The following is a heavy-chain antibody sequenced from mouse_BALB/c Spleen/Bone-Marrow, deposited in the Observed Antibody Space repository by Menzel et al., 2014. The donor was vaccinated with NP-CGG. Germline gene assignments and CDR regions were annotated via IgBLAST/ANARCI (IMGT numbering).Heavy chain of an antibody. CDR3: ARGDDGYYGFAY. CDR1: GFTFSSYA. Sequence: DVQLVESGGGLVKPGGSLKLSCAASGFTFSSYAMSWVRQTPEKRLEWVASISSGGSTYYPDSVKGRFTISRDNARNILYMQMSSLRSEDTAMYYCARGDDGYYGFAYWGQGTLVTVSA. D-gene: IGHD2-3*01. V-gene: IGHV5-6-5*01. J-gene: IGHJ3*01. CDR2: ISSGGST.